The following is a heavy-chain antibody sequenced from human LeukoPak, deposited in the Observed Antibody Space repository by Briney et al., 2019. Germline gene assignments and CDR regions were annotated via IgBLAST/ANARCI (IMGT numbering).Heavy chain of an antibody. CDR1: GYTFTGYY. Sequence: SVKVSCKASGYTFTGYYMHWVRQAPGQGLEWMGWINPNSGGTNYAQKFQGRVTMTRDTSISTAYMELSRLRSDDTAVYYCARAEGGQVRGVISYWGQGTLVTVSS. CDR3: ARAEGGQVRGVISY. D-gene: IGHD3-10*01. V-gene: IGHV1-2*02. CDR2: INPNSGGT. J-gene: IGHJ4*02.